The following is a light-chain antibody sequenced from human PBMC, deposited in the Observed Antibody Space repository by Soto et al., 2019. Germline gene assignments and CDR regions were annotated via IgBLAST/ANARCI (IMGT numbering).Light chain of an antibody. CDR3: QQYESLVH. V-gene: IGKV1-33*01. CDR2: DAS. CDR1: QGISNY. J-gene: IGKJ4*01. Sequence: DIQMTQFPSSLSASVGDRVTLTCQASQGISNYLNWYQQKPGKAPKLLIYDASTLETGVPSRFSGSGYGTECTFTISGLQPEDVATYYCQQYESLVHFGGGTKVEIK.